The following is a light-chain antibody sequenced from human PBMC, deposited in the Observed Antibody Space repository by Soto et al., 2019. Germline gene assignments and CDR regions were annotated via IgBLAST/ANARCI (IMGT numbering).Light chain of an antibody. J-gene: IGKJ1*01. V-gene: IGKV3-20*01. CDR1: QSFGSSY. Sequence: EIVLTQSPGTLSLSPGERATLSCRASQSFGSSYLAWYQQKPGQAPRLLIYGASNRATGIPDRISGSGSGTDFTLTISRLEPEDFAVYYCQQNGRSPWTFGQGTKVEIK. CDR2: GAS. CDR3: QQNGRSPWT.